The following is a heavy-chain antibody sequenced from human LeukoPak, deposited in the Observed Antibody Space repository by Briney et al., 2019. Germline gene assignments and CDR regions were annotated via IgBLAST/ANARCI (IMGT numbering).Heavy chain of an antibody. CDR2: ISSSGDVT. Sequence: GGSLRLSCAASGFTFSSYAMSWVRQAPGKGLAWVSAISSSGDVTKYADSAKSRFTISRDNSKNTLYLQMNSLRAEDTAVYYCAKDGTYSSSWYSLPNWYFDLWGRGTLVTVSS. V-gene: IGHV3-23*01. D-gene: IGHD6-13*01. CDR1: GFTFSSYA. CDR3: AKDGTYSSSWYSLPNWYFDL. J-gene: IGHJ2*01.